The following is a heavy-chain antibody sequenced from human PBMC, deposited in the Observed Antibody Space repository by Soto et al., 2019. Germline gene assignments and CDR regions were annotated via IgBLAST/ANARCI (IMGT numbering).Heavy chain of an antibody. Sequence: SVKVSCKASGGTFSSYAISWVRQAPGQGLEWMGGIIPTFGTANYAQKFQGRVTITADESTSTAYMELSSLRSEDTAVYYCARDPTVRITGTPSPHPWGQGTLVTVSS. CDR1: GGTFSSYA. D-gene: IGHD1-20*01. J-gene: IGHJ5*02. V-gene: IGHV1-69*13. CDR2: IIPTFGTA. CDR3: ARDPTVRITGTPSPHP.